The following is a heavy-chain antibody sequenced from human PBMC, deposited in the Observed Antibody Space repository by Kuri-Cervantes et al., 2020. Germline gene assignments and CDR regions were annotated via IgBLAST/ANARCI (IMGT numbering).Heavy chain of an antibody. CDR2: IKSKTDGGTT. D-gene: IGHD1-26*01. V-gene: IGHV3-15*01. J-gene: IGHJ3*02. Sequence: GGSLRLSCAASGFTFSNAWMSWVRQAPGKGLEWVGRIKSKTDGGTTDYAAPVKGRFTISRDDSKNTLYLQMNSLRDEDTAVYYCARDREWELPSHDAFDIWGQGTMVTVSS. CDR1: GFTFSNAW. CDR3: ARDREWELPSHDAFDI.